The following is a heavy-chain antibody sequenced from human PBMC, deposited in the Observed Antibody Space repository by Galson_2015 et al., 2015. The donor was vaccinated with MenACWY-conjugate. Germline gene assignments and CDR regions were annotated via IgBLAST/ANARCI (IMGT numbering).Heavy chain of an antibody. J-gene: IGHJ5*02. D-gene: IGHD2-2*01. Sequence: SETLSLTCPVSGGSISSSSYYWGWIRQPPGKGLEWIGSIYYSGSTYYNPSLKSRVTISVDTSKNQFSLKLSSVTAADTAVYYCARLGCSSTSCPIDPWGQGTLVTVSS. CDR3: ARLGCSSTSCPIDP. CDR1: GGSISSSSYY. V-gene: IGHV4-39*01. CDR2: IYYSGST.